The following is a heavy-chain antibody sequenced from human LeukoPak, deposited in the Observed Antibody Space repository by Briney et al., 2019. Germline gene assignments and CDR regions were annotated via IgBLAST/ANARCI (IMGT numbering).Heavy chain of an antibody. CDR1: GFTFKNYA. CDR2: IGASGSSA. V-gene: IGHV3-23*01. J-gene: IGHJ6*03. Sequence: GGSLRLSCAASGFTFKNYAMSWVHQAPGKGLEWVLGIGASGSSAYYADPVKGRFTISRDNSNNMVYLNMNNLRADDTAVYYCAKGGDVVLVAATSNYLDVWGKGTTVTVSS. CDR3: AKGGDVVLVAATSNYLDV. D-gene: IGHD2-15*01.